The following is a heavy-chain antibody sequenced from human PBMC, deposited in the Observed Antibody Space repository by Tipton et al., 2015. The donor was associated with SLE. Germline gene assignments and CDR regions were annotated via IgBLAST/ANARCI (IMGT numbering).Heavy chain of an antibody. Sequence: QLVQSGAEVKKPGESLKISCKGSGYSFTSYWIGWVRQMPGKGLEWMGIIYPGDSDTRYSPPFQGQVPISADKSISPAYLQWSSLKASDTAMYYCARQYSYAKGYFDYWGQGTLVTVSS. CDR3: ARQYSYAKGYFDY. V-gene: IGHV5-51*01. D-gene: IGHD5-18*01. CDR2: IYPGDSDT. J-gene: IGHJ4*02. CDR1: GYSFTSYW.